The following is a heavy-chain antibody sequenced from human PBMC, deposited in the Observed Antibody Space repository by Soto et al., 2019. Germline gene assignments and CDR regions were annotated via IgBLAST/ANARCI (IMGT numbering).Heavy chain of an antibody. CDR3: ARGSPGPVDH. CDR1: GYSFTSLH. D-gene: IGHD3-10*01. V-gene: IGHV1-8*01. CDR2: MNPHSGDT. J-gene: IGHJ4*02. Sequence: VASVKVSWKASGYSFTSLHFNWVRQATGQGLEWIGWMNPHSGDTGFAQRFQGRVTMTRNTSINTAYMEPRSLRSQDTAVYYCARGSPGPVDHWGQGTQVTVSS.